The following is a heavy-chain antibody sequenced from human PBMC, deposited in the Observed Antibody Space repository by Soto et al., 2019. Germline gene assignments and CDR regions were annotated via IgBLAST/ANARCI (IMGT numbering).Heavy chain of an antibody. V-gene: IGHV4-59*01. Sequence: SETLSLTSTVSGASISSYYWSWIRQPPGKGLEWIGYIYYSGSTNYNPSLKSRVTISVDTSKNQFSLKLSSVTAADTAVYYCARVYAYYFDYWGQGTLVTVSS. CDR2: IYYSGST. CDR3: ARVYAYYFDY. CDR1: GASISSYY. J-gene: IGHJ4*02. D-gene: IGHD2-8*01.